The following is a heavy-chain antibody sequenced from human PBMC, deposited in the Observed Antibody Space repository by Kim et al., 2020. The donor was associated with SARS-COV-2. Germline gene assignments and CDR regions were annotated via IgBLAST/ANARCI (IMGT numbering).Heavy chain of an antibody. Sequence: SETLSLTCTVSGGSISNYYWTWIRQPPGKPLEWIGYIHISGKTNYNPSLNSRVTMSVDTSKNKFSLKLTSVIAADTAVYFCARVDIGWYNGYFFYKGMDVWGPGTTVTVSS. CDR3: ARVDIGWYNGYFFYKGMDV. CDR1: GGSISNYY. D-gene: IGHD6-19*01. J-gene: IGHJ6*02. V-gene: IGHV4-4*09. CDR2: IHISGKT.